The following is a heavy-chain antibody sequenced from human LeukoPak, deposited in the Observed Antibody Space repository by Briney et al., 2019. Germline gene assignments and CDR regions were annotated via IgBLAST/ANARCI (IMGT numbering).Heavy chain of an antibody. CDR1: GFTYSNHA. Sequence: PGGSLRLSCAASGFTYSNHAMSWVRQAPGKGLEWASAISSNGGDTHYADSVKGRFTTYRDNSKSTVYLQMNSLRAEDTAIYYCAKDHVPSYWGQGTLVTVSS. J-gene: IGHJ4*02. CDR3: AKDHVPSY. V-gene: IGHV3-23*01. D-gene: IGHD6-6*01. CDR2: ISSNGGDT.